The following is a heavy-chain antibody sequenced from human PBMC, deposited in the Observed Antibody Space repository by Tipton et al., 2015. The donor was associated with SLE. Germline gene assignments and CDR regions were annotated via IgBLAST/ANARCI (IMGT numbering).Heavy chain of an antibody. J-gene: IGHJ4*02. D-gene: IGHD3-3*01. CDR3: ARAYDFWSGYYS. V-gene: IGHV4-61*02. Sequence: TLSLTCTVSGGSISSGSYYWSWIRQPAGKGREWIGRIYTSGSTNYNTSLKSRVTISVDTPKNQFSLKLSSVTAADTAVYYCARAYDFWSGYYSWGQGTLVTVSS. CDR2: IYTSGST. CDR1: GGSISSGSYY.